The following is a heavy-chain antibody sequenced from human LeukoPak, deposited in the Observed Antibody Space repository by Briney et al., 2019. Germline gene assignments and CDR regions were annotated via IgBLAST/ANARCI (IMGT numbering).Heavy chain of an antibody. CDR2: IYYSGST. CDR1: GGSFSGYY. D-gene: IGHD3-10*01. Sequence: SEILSLTCAVYGGSFSGYYWSWIRQPPGKGLEWIGSIYYSGSTYYNPSLKSRVTISVDTSKNQFSLKLSSVTAADTAVYYCARHRYYYRSGSYYGAPYYMDVWGKGTTVTISS. J-gene: IGHJ6*03. CDR3: ARHRYYYRSGSYYGAPYYMDV. V-gene: IGHV4-34*01.